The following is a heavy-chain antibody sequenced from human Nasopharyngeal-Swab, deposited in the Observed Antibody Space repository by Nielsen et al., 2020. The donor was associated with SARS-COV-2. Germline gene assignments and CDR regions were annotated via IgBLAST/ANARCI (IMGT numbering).Heavy chain of an antibody. V-gene: IGHV4-59*01. J-gene: IGHJ4*02. CDR2: IYYSGST. Sequence: RQAPGKGLEWIGYIYYSGSTNYNPALKRRVTISVDTSKNQYSLKLSSVTAADTAVYYCARGGGSSSWVDYWGQGTLVTVSS. CDR3: ARGGGSSSWVDY. D-gene: IGHD6-13*01.